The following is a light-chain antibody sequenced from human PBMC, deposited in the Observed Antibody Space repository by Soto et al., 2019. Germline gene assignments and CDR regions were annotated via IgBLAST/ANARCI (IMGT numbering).Light chain of an antibody. CDR3: KKSGELAPT. CDR2: DAS. V-gene: IGKV3-11*01. Sequence: IVLTQSPATLSLSPGERATLSCRASQSVSSYLAWYQQQPGQAPRLLIYDASNSATGIPARFSGSGSGTDFTLTISSLEPEDFAVYNCKKSGELAPTFGQGTKVGIK. CDR1: QSVSSY. J-gene: IGKJ1*01.